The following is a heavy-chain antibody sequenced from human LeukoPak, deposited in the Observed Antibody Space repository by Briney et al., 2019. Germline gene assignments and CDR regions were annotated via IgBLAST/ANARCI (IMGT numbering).Heavy chain of an antibody. CDR3: ARLTDKYYYYGMDV. CDR2: IYYSGST. V-gene: IGHV4-39*01. CDR1: GGSISSYY. J-gene: IGHJ6*02. Sequence: PSETLSLTCTVSGGSISSYYWSWIRQPPGKGLEWIGSIYYSGSTYYNPSLKSRVTISVDTSKNQFSLKLSSVTAADTAVYYCARLTDKYYYYGMDVWGQGTTVTVSS. D-gene: IGHD2-15*01.